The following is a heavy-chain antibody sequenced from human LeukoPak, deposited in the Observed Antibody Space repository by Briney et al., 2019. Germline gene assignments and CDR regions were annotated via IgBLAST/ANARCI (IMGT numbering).Heavy chain of an antibody. V-gene: IGHV4-34*01. CDR1: GGSFSGYY. CDR3: TTPGYSSSNNWFDP. Sequence: PSETLSLTCAVYGGSFSGYYWSWIRQPPGKGLEWIGEINHSGSTNYNPSLKSRVTISVDTSKNQFSLKLSSVTAADTAVYYCTTPGYSSSNNWFDPWGQRTLVTASS. D-gene: IGHD6-13*01. J-gene: IGHJ5*02. CDR2: INHSGST.